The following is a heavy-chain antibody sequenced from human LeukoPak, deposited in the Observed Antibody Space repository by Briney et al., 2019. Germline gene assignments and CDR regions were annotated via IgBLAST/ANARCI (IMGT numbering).Heavy chain of an antibody. J-gene: IGHJ4*02. Sequence: PGGSLRLSCAASGFTFSSYAMHWVRQASGKGLEWVAVISYDGSNKYYADSVKGRFTISRDNSKNTLYLQMNSLRAEDTAVYYCARDHPSNMITFGGVDYWGQGTLVTVSS. CDR1: GFTFSSYA. V-gene: IGHV3-30-3*01. CDR3: ARDHPSNMITFGGVDY. D-gene: IGHD3-16*01. CDR2: ISYDGSNK.